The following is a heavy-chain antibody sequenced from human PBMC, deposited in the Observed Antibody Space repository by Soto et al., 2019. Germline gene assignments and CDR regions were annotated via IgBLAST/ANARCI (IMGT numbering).Heavy chain of an antibody. V-gene: IGHV3-9*01. CDR2: ISWNSNII. Sequence: EVQLVESGGGLVQPGRSLRLSCAASGFTFDDYARHWVRRVPGKGLEWVSSISWNSNIIGYADSVKGRFTISRDNAKNSLYLQMNSLRPEDTALYYCAKGGPDGFCSGGRCYFDYWGQGTLVTVSS. D-gene: IGHD2-15*01. J-gene: IGHJ4*02. CDR3: AKGGPDGFCSGGRCYFDY. CDR1: GFTFDDYA.